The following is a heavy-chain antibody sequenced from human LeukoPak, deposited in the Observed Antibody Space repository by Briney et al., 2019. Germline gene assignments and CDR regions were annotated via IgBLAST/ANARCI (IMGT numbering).Heavy chain of an antibody. CDR1: GGSISSYY. D-gene: IGHD5-12*01. V-gene: IGHV4-4*07. CDR3: ARDRGYSGYLNAFDI. CDR2: IYTSGST. Sequence: SETLSLTRTVSGGSISSYYWSWIRQPAGKGLEWIGRIYTSGSTNYNPSLKSRVTMSVDTSRNQFSLKLSSVTAADTAVYYCARDRGYSGYLNAFDIWGQGTMVTVSS. J-gene: IGHJ3*02.